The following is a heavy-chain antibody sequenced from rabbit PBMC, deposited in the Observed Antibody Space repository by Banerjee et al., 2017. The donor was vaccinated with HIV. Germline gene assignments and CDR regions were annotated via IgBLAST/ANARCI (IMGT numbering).Heavy chain of an antibody. V-gene: IGHV1S45*01. D-gene: IGHD6-1*01. CDR2: INTSSGNT. CDR3: ARHTAGYAGDSYAMNL. CDR1: GFSFSSSYD. Sequence: QEQLVESGGGLVQPEGSLTLTCTASGFSFSSSYDMCWVRQAPGKGLEWIGCINTSSGNTVYATWAKGRFTISKTSWTTVTLQMTSLTAADTATYFCARHTAGYAGDSYAMNLWGPGTLVTVS. J-gene: IGHJ4*01.